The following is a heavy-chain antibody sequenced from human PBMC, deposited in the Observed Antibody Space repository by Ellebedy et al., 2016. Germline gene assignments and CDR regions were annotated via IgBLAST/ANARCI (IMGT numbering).Heavy chain of an antibody. CDR1: GCTFRSYA. D-gene: IGHD3-10*01. J-gene: IGHJ6*02. V-gene: IGHV1-69*13. CDR2: IIPIFGTA. CDR3: ARGYYGSGRSMDV. Sequence: SVKVSXKASGCTFRSYAISWLRQAPVQGLEWMGGIIPIFGTANYAQKFQGRVTITADESTSTAYMELSSLRSEDTAVYYCARGYYGSGRSMDVWGQGTTVTVSS.